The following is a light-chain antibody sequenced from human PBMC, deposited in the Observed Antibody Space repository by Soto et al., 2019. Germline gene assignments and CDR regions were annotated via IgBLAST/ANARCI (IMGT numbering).Light chain of an antibody. V-gene: IGKV1-5*03. CDR1: QSISSW. CDR3: PQSWT. Sequence: DIQMTQSPSTLSASVGDRVTITCRASQSISSWLAWYQQKPGKAPKLLIYKASSLESGVPSRFSGSGSGTEFTLTIGSLQPDDFAPYYCPQSWTLGQGTKVEIK. CDR2: KAS. J-gene: IGKJ1*01.